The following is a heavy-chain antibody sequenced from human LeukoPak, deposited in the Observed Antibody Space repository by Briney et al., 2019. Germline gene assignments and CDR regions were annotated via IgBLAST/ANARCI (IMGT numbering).Heavy chain of an antibody. Sequence: GGSLRLSCAASGFTFSSYAMSWVRQAPGKGLEWVSAISGSGGSTYYADPVKGRFTISRDNSKNTLYLQMNSLRAEDTAVYYCARERGGWFGESLDYWGQGTLVTVSS. D-gene: IGHD3-10*01. V-gene: IGHV3-23*01. CDR3: ARERGGWFGESLDY. CDR2: ISGSGGST. J-gene: IGHJ4*02. CDR1: GFTFSSYA.